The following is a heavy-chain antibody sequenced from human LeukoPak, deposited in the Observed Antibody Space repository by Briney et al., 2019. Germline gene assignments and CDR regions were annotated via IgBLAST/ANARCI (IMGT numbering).Heavy chain of an antibody. V-gene: IGHV3-33*06. CDR1: GFTFSSYG. Sequence: VGSLRLSCAASGFTFSSYGMHWVRQAPGKGLEWVAVIWYDGSNKYYADSVKGRFTISRDNSKNTLYLQMNSLRAEVTAVYYCAKDYGSGSYYTLYYWGQGTLVTVSS. D-gene: IGHD3-10*01. J-gene: IGHJ4*02. CDR2: IWYDGSNK. CDR3: AKDYGSGSYYTLYY.